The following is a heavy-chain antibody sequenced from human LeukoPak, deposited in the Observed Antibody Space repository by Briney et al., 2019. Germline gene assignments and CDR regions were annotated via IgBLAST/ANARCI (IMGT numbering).Heavy chain of an antibody. V-gene: IGHV3-7*03. J-gene: IGHJ4*02. Sequence: GGSLRLSCATSGFTFSSYWMSWVRQAPGEGLEWVANINQAGSEKYFVDSVKGRFTISRDNSKNTLYLQMNSLRAEDTAVYYCAKSGAQWLVQDYFDYWGQGTLVTVSS. CDR1: GFTFSSYW. CDR2: INQAGSEK. D-gene: IGHD6-19*01. CDR3: AKSGAQWLVQDYFDY.